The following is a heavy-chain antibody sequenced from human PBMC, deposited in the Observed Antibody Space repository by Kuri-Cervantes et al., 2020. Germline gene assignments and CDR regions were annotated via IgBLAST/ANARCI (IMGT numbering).Heavy chain of an antibody. D-gene: IGHD3-10*01. CDR3: AREGVRGAFDY. J-gene: IGHJ4*02. CDR2: IYYSGST. Sequence: GSLRLSCTVSGGSVSSGSYYWSWIRQPPGKGLEWIGYIYYSGSTNYNPSLKSRVTISVDTSKNQFSLKLSSVTAADTAVYYCAREGVRGAFDYWGQGTLVTVSS. CDR1: GGSVSSGSYY. V-gene: IGHV4-61*01.